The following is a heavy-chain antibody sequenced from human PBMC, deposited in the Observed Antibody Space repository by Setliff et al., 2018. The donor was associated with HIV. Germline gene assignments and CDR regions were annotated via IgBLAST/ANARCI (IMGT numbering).Heavy chain of an antibody. D-gene: IGHD1-26*01. J-gene: IGHJ3*02. CDR3: ARLNGGSHDGFDI. CDR1: GFTFSAYS. V-gene: IGHV3-21*05. CDR2: ISSSGVM. Sequence: SLRLSCAASGFTFSAYSMNWVRQAPGKGLEWISYISSSGVMYYADSVKGRFTISRDNAKNSLSLQMTSLTAEDTAVYYCARLNGGSHDGFDIWGQGTMVTVSS.